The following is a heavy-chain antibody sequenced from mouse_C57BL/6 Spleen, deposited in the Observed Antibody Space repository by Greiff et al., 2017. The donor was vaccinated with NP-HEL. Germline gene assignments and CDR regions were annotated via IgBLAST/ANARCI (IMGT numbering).Heavy chain of an antibody. D-gene: IGHD2-3*01. CDR1: GYAFSSSW. J-gene: IGHJ2*01. Sequence: QVQLKQSGPELVKPGASVKISCKASGYAFSSSWMNWVKQRPGKGLEWIGRIYPGDGDTNYNGKFKGKATLTADKSSSTAYMQLSSLTSEDSAVYFCAIFYDGYYDYWGQGTTLTVSS. CDR3: AIFYDGYYDY. CDR2: IYPGDGDT. V-gene: IGHV1-82*01.